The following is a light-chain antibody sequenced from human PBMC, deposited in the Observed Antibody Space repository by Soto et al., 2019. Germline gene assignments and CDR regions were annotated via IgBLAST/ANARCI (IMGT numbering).Light chain of an antibody. V-gene: IGKV1-27*01. Sequence: DIQMTQSPSSLSASVGDRVTITCRASQAISNYLAWYQQKPGKVPKLLIYAASTLQSGVPSRFSGSESGTDFTLIINSLQPEDVATYYGQNYNSAPYTVGQGTKVEIK. J-gene: IGKJ2*01. CDR1: QAISNY. CDR2: AAS. CDR3: QNYNSAPYT.